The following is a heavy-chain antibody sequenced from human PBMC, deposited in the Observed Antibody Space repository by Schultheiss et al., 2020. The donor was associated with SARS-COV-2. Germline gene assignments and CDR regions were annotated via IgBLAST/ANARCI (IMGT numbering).Heavy chain of an antibody. CDR3: ARCHGDGYRIDAFDI. Sequence: GGSLRLSCAASGFTFSSYEMNWVRQAPGKGLEWVSYISSSGSTIYYADSVKGRFTISRDNAKNSLYLQMNSLRAEDTAVYYCARCHGDGYRIDAFDIWGQGTMVTVSS. CDR2: ISSSGSTI. D-gene: IGHD5-24*01. CDR1: GFTFSSYE. V-gene: IGHV3-48*03. J-gene: IGHJ3*02.